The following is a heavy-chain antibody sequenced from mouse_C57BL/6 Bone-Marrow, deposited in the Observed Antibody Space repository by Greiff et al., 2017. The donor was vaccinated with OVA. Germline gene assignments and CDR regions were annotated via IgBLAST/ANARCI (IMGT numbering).Heavy chain of an antibody. J-gene: IGHJ2*01. CDR3: ARDGSWDGFDY. Sequence: VQLQQSDAELVKPGASVKISCKASGYTFTDYSIHWMKQRPEQGLEWIGNIYPSDGSTNYNAKFKGKATLTADKSSSTAYMQLSSLTSEDSAVYVCARDGSWDGFDYWGQGTTLTVSS. V-gene: IGHV1-78*01. D-gene: IGHD4-1*01. CDR2: IYPSDGST. CDR1: GYTFTDYS.